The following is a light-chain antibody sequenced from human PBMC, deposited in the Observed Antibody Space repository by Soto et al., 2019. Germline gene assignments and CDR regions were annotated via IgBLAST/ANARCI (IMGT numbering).Light chain of an antibody. V-gene: IGKV3-20*01. CDR2: GAS. J-gene: IGKJ2*01. CDR1: QSVRGSY. CDR3: QQYESSPYT. Sequence: EIVLTQSPGTLSLSPGERATLSCRASQSVRGSYLAWYHQKPGQPPRLLIFGASNRATGIPDRFSGSESGTDFTLTISRLEPEDFAVYYCQQYESSPYTFGQGTRLEIK.